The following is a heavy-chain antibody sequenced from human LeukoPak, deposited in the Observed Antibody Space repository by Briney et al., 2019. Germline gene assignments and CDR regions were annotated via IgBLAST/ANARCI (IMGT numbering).Heavy chain of an antibody. CDR1: GGSISSYY. Sequence: SETLSLTCTVSGGSISSYYWSWIQQPPGKRLEWIGYIYYSGSTYYNPSLKSRVTISVDTSKNQFSLKLSSVTAADTAVYYCARQGEGQLWFFDSWGQGTLVTVSS. CDR2: IYYSGST. V-gene: IGHV4-59*08. CDR3: ARQGEGQLWFFDS. J-gene: IGHJ4*02. D-gene: IGHD5-18*01.